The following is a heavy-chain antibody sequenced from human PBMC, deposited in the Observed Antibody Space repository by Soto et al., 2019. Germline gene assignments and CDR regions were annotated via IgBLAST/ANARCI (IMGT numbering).Heavy chain of an antibody. CDR3: ARGGDNYDFWSGYPVPFDY. CDR1: GGSISSGGYY. D-gene: IGHD3-3*01. J-gene: IGHJ4*02. CDR2: IYYSGST. Sequence: LSLTCTVSGGSISSGGYYWSWIRQHPGKGLEWIGYIYYSGSTYYNPSLKSRVTISVDTSKNQFSLKLSSVTAADTAVYYCARGGDNYDFWSGYPVPFDYWGQGTLVTVSS. V-gene: IGHV4-31*03.